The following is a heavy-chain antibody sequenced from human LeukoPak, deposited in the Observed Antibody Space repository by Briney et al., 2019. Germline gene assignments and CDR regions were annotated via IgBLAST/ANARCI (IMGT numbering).Heavy chain of an antibody. CDR3: ARGYYYDSSAGPSEY. CDR2: INPSGGST. CDR1: GYTFTTYH. Sequence: ASVKVSCKASGYTFTTYHMHWVRQAPGQGLEWMGIINPSGGSTSYAQKFQGRVTMIRDTSTSTVYMDLSSLRSEDTAVYYCARGYYYDSSAGPSEYWGQGTLVTVSS. V-gene: IGHV1-46*01. J-gene: IGHJ4*02. D-gene: IGHD3-22*01.